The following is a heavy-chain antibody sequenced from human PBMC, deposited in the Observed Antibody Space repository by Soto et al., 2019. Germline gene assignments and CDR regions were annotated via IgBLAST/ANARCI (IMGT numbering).Heavy chain of an antibody. Sequence: VQLQQSGPGLVKPSQTLSLNCAISGDSVSSNRAAWGWIRLSPSRGLEWLGRTYYRSRWFTDFADSVKSRIPINTDTYRSPFSLQLTSVTPEDTAVYYCAREDSAATNAAFDMWGPGTMVTVYS. CDR1: GDSVSSNRAA. CDR3: AREDSAATNAAFDM. CDR2: TYYRSRWFT. J-gene: IGHJ3*02. D-gene: IGHD3-10*01. V-gene: IGHV6-1*01.